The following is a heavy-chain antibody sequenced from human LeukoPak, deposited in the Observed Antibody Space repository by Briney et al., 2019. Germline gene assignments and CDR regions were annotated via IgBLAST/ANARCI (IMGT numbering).Heavy chain of an antibody. J-gene: IGHJ6*03. D-gene: IGHD2-15*01. V-gene: IGHV4-34*01. CDR3: ARARVVVAAATPYDYVYYMDV. CDR1: GGSLSGYY. CDR2: INHSVST. Sequence: PSETLSLTCAVYGGSLSGYYWSWIRQPPGKGLEWIGEINHSVSTNYNPSLKGRVTISVDTPMNQFSLTLSSLTAADTAVYYCARARVVVAAATPYDYVYYMDVWGKGTTVTVSS.